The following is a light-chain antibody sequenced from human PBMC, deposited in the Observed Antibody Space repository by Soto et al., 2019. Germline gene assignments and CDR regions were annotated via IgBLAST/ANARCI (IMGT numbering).Light chain of an antibody. CDR3: QQYNNWPFT. CDR2: AAS. J-gene: IGKJ3*01. Sequence: EIVMTQSPAILSVSPGEGATLSCRASQRISSDLAWYQQKRGQAPRLLIYAASTRATGTPVRFSGSGSGTEFTLTISSLQSEDSAVYYCQQYNNWPFTFGPGTKVDIK. CDR1: QRISSD. V-gene: IGKV3-15*01.